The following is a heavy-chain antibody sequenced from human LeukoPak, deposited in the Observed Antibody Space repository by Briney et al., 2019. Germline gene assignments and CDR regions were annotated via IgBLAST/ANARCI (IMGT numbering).Heavy chain of an antibody. V-gene: IGHV4-39*07. J-gene: IGHJ5*02. D-gene: IGHD3-10*01. CDR2: IYYSGST. CDR1: GGSISSSSYY. CDR3: ARGSREYYYGSGSYYPSWFDP. Sequence: SETLSLTCTVSGGSISSSSYYWGWIRQPPGKGLEWIGSIYYSGSTYYNPSLKSRVTISVDTSKNQFSLKLSSVTAADTAVYYCARGSREYYYGSGSYYPSWFDPWGQGTLVTVSS.